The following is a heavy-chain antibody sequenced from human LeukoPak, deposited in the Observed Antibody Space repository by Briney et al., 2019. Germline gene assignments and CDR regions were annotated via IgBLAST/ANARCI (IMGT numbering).Heavy chain of an antibody. Sequence: GGSLRLSCAASGFSFNDEYMSWIRQAPGQGLQWIAYISASGDFSRSTDSVKGQFTISRDNAKRLVSLQMDSLGEEDTAVYYCARTRGNGPGGHCHPGGQGVLLIVSS. D-gene: IGHD2-15*01. J-gene: IGHJ5*02. V-gene: IGHV3-11*01. CDR3: ARTRGNGPGGHCHP. CDR1: GFSFNDEY. CDR2: ISASGDFS.